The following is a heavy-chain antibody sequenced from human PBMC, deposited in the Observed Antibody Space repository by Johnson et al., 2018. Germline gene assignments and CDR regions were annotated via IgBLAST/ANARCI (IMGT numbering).Heavy chain of an antibody. CDR1: GFTFSNWW. J-gene: IGHJ6*02. V-gene: IGHV3-7*01. Sequence: EVQLVESGGDLVQPGGSXRLSCAASGFTFSNWWMSWVRQAPGKGLEWVAYIKLDGSEKDYADSVKGRFTISRDNAKNSLFLQMSRLRAEDTAVYYWARGHYGLDVWGQGTTVTVSS. CDR3: ARGHYGLDV. CDR2: IKLDGSEK.